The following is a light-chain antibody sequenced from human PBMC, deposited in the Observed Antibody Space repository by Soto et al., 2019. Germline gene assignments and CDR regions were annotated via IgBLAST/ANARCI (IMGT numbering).Light chain of an antibody. CDR1: QTVSSSY. J-gene: IGKJ2*01. V-gene: IGKV3-20*01. Sequence: EIVLTQSPGTLSLSPGERATLSRRASQTVSSSYLAWLQQKPGQAPRLLIYGASSRATGIPDRFSGSGSGADFTLTISRLEPEDFAVYYCQQYRSLPPTFGQGTKLEIK. CDR2: GAS. CDR3: QQYRSLPPT.